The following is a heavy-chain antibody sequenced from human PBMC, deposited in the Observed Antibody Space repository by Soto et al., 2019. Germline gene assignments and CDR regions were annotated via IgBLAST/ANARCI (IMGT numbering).Heavy chain of an antibody. Sequence: QVQLQESGPGLVKPSETLSLTCTVSGGSISSYYWSWIRQPAGKGLEWIGRIYTSGSTNYNPSLKSRVTMSVDTSKNQFSLKLSSVTAADTAVYYCARARDYCSSTSCYQGDWFDPWGQGTLVTVSS. CDR3: ARARDYCSSTSCYQGDWFDP. V-gene: IGHV4-4*07. J-gene: IGHJ5*02. CDR1: GGSISSYY. D-gene: IGHD2-2*01. CDR2: IYTSGST.